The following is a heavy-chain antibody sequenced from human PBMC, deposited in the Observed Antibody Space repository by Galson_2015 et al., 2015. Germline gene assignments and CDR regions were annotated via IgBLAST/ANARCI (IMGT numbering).Heavy chain of an antibody. CDR3: ARDPYYDSSGYWYFDL. V-gene: IGHV1-3*01. Sequence: SVKVSCKASGYTFTSYAMHWVRQAPGQGLEWMGWINAGNGNTKYSQKFQGRVTITRDTSASTAYMELSSLRSEDTAVYYCARDPYYDSSGYWYFDLWGRGTLVTVSS. D-gene: IGHD3-22*01. CDR2: INAGNGNT. CDR1: GYTFTSYA. J-gene: IGHJ2*01.